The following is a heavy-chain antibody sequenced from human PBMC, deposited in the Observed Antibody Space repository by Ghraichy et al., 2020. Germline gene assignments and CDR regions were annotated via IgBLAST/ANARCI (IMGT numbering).Heavy chain of an antibody. D-gene: IGHD3-10*01. CDR2: INQNGREK. CDR1: GLIFRSYW. V-gene: IGHV3-7*03. Sequence: GGSLRLSCAASGLIFRSYWMTWVRQAPGKGLEWVANINQNGREKYYVGSVKGRFTISRDNAKNSLFLQMNNLSDEDTAVYYCSSGDTFDIWGRGTMVTVSS. J-gene: IGHJ3*02. CDR3: SSGDTFDI.